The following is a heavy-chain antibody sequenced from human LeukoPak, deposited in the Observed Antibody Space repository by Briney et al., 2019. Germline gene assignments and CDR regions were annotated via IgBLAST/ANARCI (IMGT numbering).Heavy chain of an antibody. CDR3: ARAYGGNSESAFDI. CDR2: IYYSGST. J-gene: IGHJ3*02. V-gene: IGHV4-39*01. Sequence: SQTLSLTCTVSGGSISSSSYYWGWIRQPPGKGLEWIGSIYYSGSTYYNPSLKSRVTISVDTSKNQISLKLSSVTAADTAVYYCARAYGGNSESAFDIWGQGTMVTVSS. D-gene: IGHD4-23*01. CDR1: GGSISSSSYY.